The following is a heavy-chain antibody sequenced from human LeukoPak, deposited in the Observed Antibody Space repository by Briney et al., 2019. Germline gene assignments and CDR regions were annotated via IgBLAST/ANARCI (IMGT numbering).Heavy chain of an antibody. CDR3: ARVDVVGAIMPPDY. V-gene: IGHV1-18*01. Sequence: GASVEVSCKTSGYTFTSYGISWVRQAPGQGLEWMGWISAYNGNTNYAQKLQGRVTMTTDTSTSTAYMELRSLRSDDTAVYYCARVDVVGAIMPPDYWGQGTLVSVSS. D-gene: IGHD1-26*01. CDR2: ISAYNGNT. CDR1: GYTFTSYG. J-gene: IGHJ4*02.